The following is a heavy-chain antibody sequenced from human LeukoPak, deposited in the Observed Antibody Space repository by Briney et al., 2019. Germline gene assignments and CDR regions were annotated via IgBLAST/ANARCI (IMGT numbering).Heavy chain of an antibody. CDR3: ATARYDYVWESYRSPYYFDY. Sequence: ASVKVSCKVSGYTLTELSMHWVRQAPGKGLEWMGGFDPEDGETIYAQKFQGRVTMTEDTSTDTAYMELSSLRSEDTAVYYCATARYDYVWESYRSPYYFDYWGQGTLVTVSS. CDR2: FDPEDGET. D-gene: IGHD3-16*02. CDR1: GYTLTELS. J-gene: IGHJ4*02. V-gene: IGHV1-24*01.